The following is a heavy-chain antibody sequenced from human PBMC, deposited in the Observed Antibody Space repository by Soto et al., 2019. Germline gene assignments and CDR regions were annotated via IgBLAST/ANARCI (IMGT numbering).Heavy chain of an antibody. D-gene: IGHD3-10*01. Sequence: PGGSLRLSCAASGFTFDDYAMHWVRQAPGKGLERVSGISWNSGSIGYADSVKGRFTISRDNAKNSLYLQMNSLRAEDTALYYCAKEPALYGELVNNYYGMDVWGQGTTVTVSS. CDR1: GFTFDDYA. CDR2: ISWNSGSI. J-gene: IGHJ6*02. V-gene: IGHV3-9*01. CDR3: AKEPALYGELVNNYYGMDV.